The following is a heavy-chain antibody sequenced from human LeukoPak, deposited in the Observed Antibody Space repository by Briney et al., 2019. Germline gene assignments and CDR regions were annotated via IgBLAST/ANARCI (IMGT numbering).Heavy chain of an antibody. V-gene: IGHV4-59*01. CDR2: IYYSGST. CDR1: GGSISSYY. D-gene: IGHD3-22*01. Sequence: SETLSLTCTVPGGSISSYYWSWIRQPPGKGLEWIGYIYYSGSTNYNPSLKSRVTISVDTSKNQFSLKLSSVTAADTAVYYCARALHYYDSSGHAFDIWGQGTMVTVSS. CDR3: ARALHYYDSSGHAFDI. J-gene: IGHJ3*02.